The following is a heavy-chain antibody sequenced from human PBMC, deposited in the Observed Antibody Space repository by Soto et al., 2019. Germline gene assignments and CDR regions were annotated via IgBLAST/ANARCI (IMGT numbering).Heavy chain of an antibody. V-gene: IGHV4-59*08. D-gene: IGHD5-18*01. CDR1: GGSISSYY. CDR3: ARRRGTAMVFLDY. Sequence: SETLSLTCTVSGGSISSYYWSWIRQPPGKGLERIGYIYYSGSTNYNPSLKSRVTISVDTSKNQFSLKLSSVTAADTAVYYCARRRGTAMVFLDYWGQETLVTVSS. J-gene: IGHJ4*02. CDR2: IYYSGST.